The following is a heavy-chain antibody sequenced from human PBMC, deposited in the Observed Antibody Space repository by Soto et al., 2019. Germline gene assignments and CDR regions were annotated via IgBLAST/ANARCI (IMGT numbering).Heavy chain of an antibody. CDR3: TNPQVYYGMDV. J-gene: IGHJ6*02. CDR1: GFTFSGSA. CDR2: IRSKTNNYAT. V-gene: IGHV3-73*02. Sequence: EVQLVESGGGLVQPGGSLKLSCAASGFTFSGSAVHWVRQASGKGLEWVGRIRSKTNNYATAYAASVQGRFTIFRDDLKNTAYLQMNSLKTEDTAVYYCTNPQVYYGMDVWGQGTTVHVSS.